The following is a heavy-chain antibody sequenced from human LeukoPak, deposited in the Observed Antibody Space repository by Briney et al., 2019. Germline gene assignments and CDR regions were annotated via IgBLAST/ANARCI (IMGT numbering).Heavy chain of an antibody. CDR3: AVAPGDY. J-gene: IGHJ4*02. V-gene: IGHV1-2*02. D-gene: IGHD2-21*01. CDR2: INPNSDYT. Sequence: ASVKVSCKASGYTFSDYYIHWVRQAPGQGLEWMGWINPNSDYTFYAQKFQGRVTLTRDTSISTVYMELTTLTSDDTALYYCAVAPGDYWGQGTLVSVSA. CDR1: GYTFSDYY.